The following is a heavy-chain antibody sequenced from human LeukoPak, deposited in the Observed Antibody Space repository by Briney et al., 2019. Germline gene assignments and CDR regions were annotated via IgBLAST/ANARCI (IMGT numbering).Heavy chain of an antibody. CDR2: INAGNGNT. D-gene: IGHD3-22*01. J-gene: IGHJ4*02. V-gene: IGHV1-3*01. CDR1: GYTFSTYA. CDR3: ARVGYYDSSGYYEY. Sequence: ASVKVSCKASGYTFSTYAMHWVRQAPGQRLEWMGWINAGNGNTKYSQKFQDRVTITRDTSASTAYMELSSLRSEDTAVYYCARVGYYDSSGYYEYWGQGTLVTVSS.